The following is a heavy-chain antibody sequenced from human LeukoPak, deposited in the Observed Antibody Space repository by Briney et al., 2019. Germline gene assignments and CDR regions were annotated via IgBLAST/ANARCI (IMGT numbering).Heavy chain of an antibody. CDR2: IIPIFGTA. J-gene: IGHJ4*02. Sequence: SVKVSCKASGGTFSSYAISWVRQAPGQGLEWMGGIIPIFGTANYAQKIQGRVTITTDESTSAAYMELSSLRSEDTAVYYCAREKYDSSGYYSLCFDYWGQGTLVTVSS. D-gene: IGHD3-22*01. CDR3: AREKYDSSGYYSLCFDY. V-gene: IGHV1-69*05. CDR1: GGTFSSYA.